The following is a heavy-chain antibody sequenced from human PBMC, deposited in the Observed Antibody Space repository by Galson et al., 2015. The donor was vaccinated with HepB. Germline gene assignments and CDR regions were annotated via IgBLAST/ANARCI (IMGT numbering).Heavy chain of an antibody. D-gene: IGHD3-16*02. V-gene: IGHV1-69*13. CDR2: IIPIFGIA. J-gene: IGHJ4*02. Sequence: SVKVSCKASGGTFSSYAISWVRQAPGQGLEWMGGIIPIFGIANYAQKFQGRVTITADVSTSTAYMELSSLRSEDTAVYYCARFISHPYDYWGQGTLVTVSS. CDR3: ARFISHPYDY. CDR1: GGTFSSYA.